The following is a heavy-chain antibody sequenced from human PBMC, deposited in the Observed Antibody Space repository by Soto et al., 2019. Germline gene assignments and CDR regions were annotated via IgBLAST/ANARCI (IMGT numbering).Heavy chain of an antibody. CDR2: FSLSGTT. CDR3: ARGMTPPGAPAWYYFDS. D-gene: IGHD2-8*02. Sequence: QVQLQESGPGLMKPSETLSLTCTVSGASITSSSYWIWFGQPAGRGLDGFGRFSLSGTTNYNPSLRSRVTMSADVSKNQFSLRLTSVTAADTALYYCARGMTPPGAPAWYYFDSWGQGTLVTVSS. J-gene: IGHJ4*02. V-gene: IGHV4-4*07. CDR1: GASITSSSY.